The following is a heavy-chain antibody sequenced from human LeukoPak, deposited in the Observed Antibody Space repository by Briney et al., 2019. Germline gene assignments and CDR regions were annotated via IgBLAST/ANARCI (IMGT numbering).Heavy chain of an antibody. CDR2: IYYSGST. V-gene: IGHV4-30-4*01. CDR1: GGSIRSYY. Sequence: PSETLSLSCTVSGGSIRSYYWSWIRQPPGKGLEWIGYIYYSGSTYYSPSLKSRVSMSIDTSKNQFSLKLSSMTAADTAVYYCVRDRGSGSGSYTFDYWGQGTLVTVSS. J-gene: IGHJ4*02. CDR3: VRDRGSGSGSYTFDY. D-gene: IGHD3-10*01.